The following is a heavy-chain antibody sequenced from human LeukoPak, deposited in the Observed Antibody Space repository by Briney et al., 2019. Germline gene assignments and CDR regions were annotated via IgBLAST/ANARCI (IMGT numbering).Heavy chain of an antibody. CDR2: ISYDGSNK. Sequence: GRSLRLSCAASGFTFSSYGMHWVRQAPGKGLEWVAVISYDGSNKYYADSVKGRFTISRDNSTNTLYLQMNSLRAEDTAVYYCAKDMRCSSTSCYKDYYGMDVWGQGTTVTVSS. CDR3: AKDMRCSSTSCYKDYYGMDV. J-gene: IGHJ6*02. V-gene: IGHV3-30*18. D-gene: IGHD2-2*02. CDR1: GFTFSSYG.